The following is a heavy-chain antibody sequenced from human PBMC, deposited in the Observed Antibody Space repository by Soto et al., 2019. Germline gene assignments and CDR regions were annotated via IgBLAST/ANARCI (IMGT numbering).Heavy chain of an antibody. Sequence: PGESLKISCKGSGYNFGDYWIGWVREMPGKGLGMMGSFYPGGSATSYRPSFQGQDTMSGDKSFSSAYLHWGSLKALDTVIYYCGRHVAAGYGGYDSPLDAWGQGTLVTVSS. V-gene: IGHV5-51*01. D-gene: IGHD5-12*01. J-gene: IGHJ5*02. CDR1: GYNFGDYW. CDR2: FYPGGSAT. CDR3: GRHVAAGYGGYDSPLDA.